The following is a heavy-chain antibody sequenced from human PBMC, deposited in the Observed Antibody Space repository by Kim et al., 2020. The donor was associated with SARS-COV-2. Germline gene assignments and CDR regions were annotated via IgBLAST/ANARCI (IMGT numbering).Heavy chain of an antibody. Sequence: SETLSLTCAVYGGSFSGYYWSWNRQPPGKGLEWIGEINHSGSTNYNPSLKSRVTISVDTSKNQFSLKLSSVTAADTAVYYCARVPVDTAMTRGHYYYGMDVWGQGTTVTVSS. J-gene: IGHJ6*02. CDR2: INHSGST. V-gene: IGHV4-34*01. D-gene: IGHD5-18*01. CDR1: GGSFSGYY. CDR3: ARVPVDTAMTRGHYYYGMDV.